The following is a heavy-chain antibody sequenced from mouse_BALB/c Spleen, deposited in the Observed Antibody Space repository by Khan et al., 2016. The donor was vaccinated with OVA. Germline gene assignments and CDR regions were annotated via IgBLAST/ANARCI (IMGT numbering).Heavy chain of an antibody. Sequence: EVQLQESGPGLVKPSQSLSLTCTVTGYSITSDYAWNWIRQFPGNKLEWMGYISYSGRTSYNPSLKGRISITRDTSKNQFFLQLNSVTTEDTATDYCARSVTITTVVATDFDYWGQGTTLTVSS. CDR3: ARSVTITTVVATDFDY. V-gene: IGHV3-2*02. CDR1: GYSITSDYA. D-gene: IGHD1-1*01. CDR2: ISYSGRT. J-gene: IGHJ2*01.